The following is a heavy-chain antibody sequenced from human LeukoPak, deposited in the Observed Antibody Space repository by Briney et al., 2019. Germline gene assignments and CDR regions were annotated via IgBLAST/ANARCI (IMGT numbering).Heavy chain of an antibody. J-gene: IGHJ5*02. CDR3: ARGSYYYDSSGYYSELDP. CDR1: GDSISSGDYY. D-gene: IGHD3-22*01. V-gene: IGHV4-61*10. CDR2: IYYSGST. Sequence: PSQTLSLTCTVSGDSISSGDYYWSWIRQPAGKGLEWIGYIYYSGSTNYNPSLKSRVTISVDTSKNQFSLKLSSVTAADTAVYYCARGSYYYDSSGYYSELDPWGQGTLVTVSS.